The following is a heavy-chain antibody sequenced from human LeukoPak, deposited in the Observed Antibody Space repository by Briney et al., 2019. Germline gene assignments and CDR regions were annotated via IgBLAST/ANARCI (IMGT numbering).Heavy chain of an antibody. D-gene: IGHD6-6*01. CDR1: GGTFSSYA. CDR3: ARDSGPAAPLSWFAP. J-gene: IGHJ5*02. CDR2: IIPILGIA. V-gene: IGHV1-69*04. Sequence: SVKVSCKASGGTFSSYAISWVRQAPGQGLEWMGRIIPILGIANYAQKFQGRVTITADKSTSTAYMELSSLRSEDTAVYYCARDSGPAAPLSWFAPWGQGTLVTVSS.